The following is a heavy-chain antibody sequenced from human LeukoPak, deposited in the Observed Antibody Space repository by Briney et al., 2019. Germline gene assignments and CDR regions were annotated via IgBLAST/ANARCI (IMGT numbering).Heavy chain of an antibody. D-gene: IGHD1-20*01. V-gene: IGHV3-74*01. CDR1: GFTITSYW. CDR3: ARAPYNWSPNDAFDI. J-gene: IGHJ3*02. Sequence: GGSLRLSCAASGFTITSYWIHWVRQAPGMGLVWVSRINSDGSSTSYADSVKGRFTISRDNAKNTLYLQMNSLRAEDTAVYYCARAPYNWSPNDAFDIWGQGTMVTVSS. CDR2: INSDGSST.